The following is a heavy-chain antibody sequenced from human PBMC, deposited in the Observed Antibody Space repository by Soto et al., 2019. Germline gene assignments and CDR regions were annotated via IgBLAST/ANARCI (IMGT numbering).Heavy chain of an antibody. J-gene: IGHJ4*02. CDR3: GRCTSTSCHLGSDY. CDR2: ISYAGSNK. D-gene: IGHD2-2*01. Sequence: GSLRLSCAASGFTFSSYAMYFVRRAPCKGLEWVALISYAGSNKYYVDSVRGRFTISRDSSTNTLFLQMNSLRAADTAVYYCGRCTSTSCHLGSDYWGQGTLVTVSS. V-gene: IGHV3-30-3*01. CDR1: GFTFSSYA.